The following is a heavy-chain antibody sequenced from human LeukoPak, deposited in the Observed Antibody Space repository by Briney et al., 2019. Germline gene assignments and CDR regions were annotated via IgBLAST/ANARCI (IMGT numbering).Heavy chain of an antibody. V-gene: IGHV1-2*02. CDR2: INPNSGGT. J-gene: IGHJ5*02. Sequence: ASVKVSCKASRYTFTGYYMHWVRQAPGQGLEWMGWINPNSGGTNYAQKFQGRVTMTRDTSISTAYMELSRLRSDDTAVYYCARDLAAAAGTSNWFDPWGQGTLVTVSS. CDR1: RYTFTGYY. D-gene: IGHD6-13*01. CDR3: ARDLAAAAGTSNWFDP.